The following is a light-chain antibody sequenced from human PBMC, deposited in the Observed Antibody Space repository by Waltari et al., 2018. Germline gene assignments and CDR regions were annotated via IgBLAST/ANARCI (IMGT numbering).Light chain of an antibody. Sequence: ELTQSPGTLSLSPGERATLSCRASQSLTKRYLAWYQQNPCQPPRLLIYGASSRDPGIPDRFSGSGSGTDFTLTISRLEPEDFAVYYCQQYGSSILYTFGQGTKLEIK. CDR3: QQYGSSILYT. J-gene: IGKJ2*01. CDR2: GAS. CDR1: QSLTKRY. V-gene: IGKV3-20*01.